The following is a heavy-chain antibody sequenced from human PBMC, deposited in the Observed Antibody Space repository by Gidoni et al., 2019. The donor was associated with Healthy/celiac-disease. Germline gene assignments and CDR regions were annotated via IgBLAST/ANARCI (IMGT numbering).Heavy chain of an antibody. CDR3: ANSNWGSPPLGDY. V-gene: IGHV3-30-3*02. Sequence: PGKGLEWVAVISYDGSNKYYADSVKGRFTISRDNSKNTLYLQMNSLRAEDTAVYYCANSNWGSPPLGDYWGQGTLVTVSS. D-gene: IGHD7-27*01. CDR2: ISYDGSNK. J-gene: IGHJ4*02.